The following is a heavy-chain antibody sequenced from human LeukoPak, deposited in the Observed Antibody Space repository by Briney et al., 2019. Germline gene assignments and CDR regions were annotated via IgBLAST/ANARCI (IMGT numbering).Heavy chain of an antibody. J-gene: IGHJ4*02. CDR3: ARDYDILTGWDFDY. V-gene: IGHV3-74*01. D-gene: IGHD3-9*01. CDR1: GFTFSSYE. CDR2: INSDGSST. Sequence: PGGSLRLSCAASGFTFSSYEMNWVRQAPGKGLVWVSRINSDGSSTSYADSVKGRFTISRDNAENTLYLQMNSLRAEDTAVYYCARDYDILTGWDFDYWGQGTLVTVSS.